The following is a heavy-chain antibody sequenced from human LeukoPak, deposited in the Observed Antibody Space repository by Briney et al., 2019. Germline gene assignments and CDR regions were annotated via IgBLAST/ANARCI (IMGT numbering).Heavy chain of an antibody. V-gene: IGHV3-23*01. CDR2: IYENCGTT. Sequence: GGSLRLYCVGSGFIFRSYAMSWVRQAPEKGLEFVSGIYENCGTTYYADSVKGRFSISRDNSKNTLYLQMDSLRGEDTAVYYCAKDFRIGYSAHFDYWGQGAPVTVSS. CDR1: GFIFRSYA. J-gene: IGHJ4*02. CDR3: AKDFRIGYSAHFDY. D-gene: IGHD2-21*01.